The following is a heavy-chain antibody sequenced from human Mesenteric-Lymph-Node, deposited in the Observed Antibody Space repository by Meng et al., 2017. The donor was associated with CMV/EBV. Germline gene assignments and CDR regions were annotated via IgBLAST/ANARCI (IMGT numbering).Heavy chain of an antibody. J-gene: IGHJ6*02. V-gene: IGHV3-21*01. D-gene: IGHD3-16*02. CDR3: ARPTLYSYGFRTNHYYGMDV. Sequence: GESLKISCAASGFTFSSYSMNWVRQAPGKGLEWVSSISSSSSYIYYADSVKGRFTISRDNSDKVLLLQMNSLKTEDTAVYYCARPTLYSYGFRTNHYYGMDVWGRGTTVTVSS. CDR1: GFTFSSYS. CDR2: ISSSSSYI.